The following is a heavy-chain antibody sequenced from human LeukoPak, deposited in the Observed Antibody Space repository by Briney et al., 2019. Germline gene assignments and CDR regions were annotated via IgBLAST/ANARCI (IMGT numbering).Heavy chain of an antibody. D-gene: IGHD2-8*02. CDR1: GFPFQSYW. CDR2: INADGSDK. CDR3: MPGRGY. V-gene: IGHV3-7*01. J-gene: IGHJ4*02. Sequence: PGGSLRLSCTASGFPFQSYWMNWVRQAPGKGLELGANINADGSDKYFMDSVKGRFSISRDNANNRLYLQMTSLRAEDTAVYYCMPGRGYWGQGTLVAVSS.